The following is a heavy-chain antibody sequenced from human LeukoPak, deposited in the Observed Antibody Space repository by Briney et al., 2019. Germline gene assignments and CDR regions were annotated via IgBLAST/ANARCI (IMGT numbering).Heavy chain of an antibody. V-gene: IGHV1-46*01. D-gene: IGHD2-15*01. CDR3: ASTLCSGGSCYSDFDY. CDR1: GYTFTSYY. Sequence: GASVKVSCKASGYTFTSYYMHWVRQAPGQGLEWMGIINPSGGSTSYAQKFQGRVTMTRDTSTSTVYMELSSLRSEDTAVYYCASTLCSGGSCYSDFDYWGQGTLVTVSS. J-gene: IGHJ4*02. CDR2: INPSGGST.